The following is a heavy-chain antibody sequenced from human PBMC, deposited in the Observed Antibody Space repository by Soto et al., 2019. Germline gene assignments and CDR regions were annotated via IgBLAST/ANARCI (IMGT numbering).Heavy chain of an antibody. CDR3: ARVPSPFDYYYAMDV. Sequence: PSETLSLTCTVSGGSISSNDYYWSWIRQPPGKGLEWIGYIFSSGTTYYNPSLKSRLTMSLDASQNQFSLKLNSLTDADTAVYFCARVPSPFDYYYAMDVWGQGTTVTVSS. CDR2: IFSSGTT. J-gene: IGHJ6*02. D-gene: IGHD3-16*01. V-gene: IGHV4-30-4*01. CDR1: GGSISSNDYY.